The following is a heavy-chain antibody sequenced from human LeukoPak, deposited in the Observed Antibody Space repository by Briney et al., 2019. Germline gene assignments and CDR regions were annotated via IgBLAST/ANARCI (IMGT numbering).Heavy chain of an antibody. CDR1: GFTFGDYA. J-gene: IGHJ4*02. CDR3: TSRFFGDGFVGY. D-gene: IGHD3-10*01. V-gene: IGHV3-49*04. Sequence: GGSLRLSCTASGFTFGDYAMSWVRQAPGKGLEWVGFIRSKAYGGTTDYAASVKGRFTISRDDSKSIAYLQIDSLKTDDTAVYYCTSRFFGDGFVGYWGQGTLVTVSS. CDR2: IRSKAYGGTT.